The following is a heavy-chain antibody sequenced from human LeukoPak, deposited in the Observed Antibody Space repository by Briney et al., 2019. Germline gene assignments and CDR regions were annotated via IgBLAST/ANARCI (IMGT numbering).Heavy chain of an antibody. CDR2: IYYSGST. J-gene: IGHJ6*02. CDR1: GGSISSSSYY. Sequence: SETLSLTCTVSGGSISSSSYYWGWIRQPPGEGLEWIESIYYSGSTYYNPSLKSRVTISVDTSKNQFSLKLSSVTAADTAVYYCARLPTYYDPYYYYGMDVWGQGTTVTVSS. CDR3: ARLPTYYDPYYYYGMDV. V-gene: IGHV4-39*01. D-gene: IGHD3-3*01.